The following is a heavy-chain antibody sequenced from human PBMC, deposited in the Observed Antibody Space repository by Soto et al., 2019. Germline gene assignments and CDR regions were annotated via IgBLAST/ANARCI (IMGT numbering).Heavy chain of an antibody. V-gene: IGHV4-59*08. D-gene: IGHD4-17*01. CDR1: GGSIISYY. J-gene: IGHJ4*02. CDR2: IYYYGST. Sequence: PSETLSLTCTVSGGSIISYYWSWIRQSPGKGLEWIGYIYYYGSTNYNPSLKSRAIISVDTSKNQFSLKLSSVTAADTAVYYCARHPTVTEYYFDYWGQGTLVTVS. CDR3: ARHPTVTEYYFDY.